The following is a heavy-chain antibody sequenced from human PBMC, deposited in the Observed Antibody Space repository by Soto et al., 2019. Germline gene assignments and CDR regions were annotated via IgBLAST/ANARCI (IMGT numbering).Heavy chain of an antibody. J-gene: IGHJ6*03. CDR3: ARGGSSSSMHYYYYYYMDV. Sequence: ASVKVSCKASGYTFTSYGISGVRQAPGQGLEWMGWISAYNGNTNYAQKLQGRVTMTTDTSTSTAYMELRSLRSDDTAVYYCARGGSSSSMHYYYYYYMDVWGKGTTVTVSS. CDR2: ISAYNGNT. V-gene: IGHV1-18*01. CDR1: GYTFTSYG. D-gene: IGHD6-13*01.